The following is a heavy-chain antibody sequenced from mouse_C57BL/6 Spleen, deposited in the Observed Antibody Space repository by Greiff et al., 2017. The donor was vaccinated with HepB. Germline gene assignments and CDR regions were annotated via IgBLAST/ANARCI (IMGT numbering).Heavy chain of an antibody. Sequence: VQLVESGAELVRPGASVKLSCKASGYTFTDYYINWVKQRPGQGLEWIARIYPGSGNTYYNEKFKGKATLTAEKSSSTAYMQLSSLTSEDSAVYFCARGGASRDYFDYWGQGTTLTVSS. CDR1: GYTFTDYY. J-gene: IGHJ2*01. V-gene: IGHV1-76*01. CDR3: ARGGASRDYFDY. CDR2: IYPGSGNT. D-gene: IGHD1-1*01.